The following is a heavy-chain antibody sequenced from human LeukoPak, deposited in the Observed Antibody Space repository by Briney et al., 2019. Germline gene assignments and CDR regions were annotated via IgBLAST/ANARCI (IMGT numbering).Heavy chain of an antibody. Sequence: GGSLRLSCAAPGFTFSTFAMIWVRQPPGKGLEWVSSIFPSGGEIHYADSVRGRFTISRDNSKNTLSLQMNSLRAEDTAVYYCAKEGAVDDTSAFDYWGQGTLVTVSS. CDR1: GFTFSTFA. CDR2: IFPSGGEI. J-gene: IGHJ4*02. D-gene: IGHD3-22*01. V-gene: IGHV3-23*01. CDR3: AKEGAVDDTSAFDY.